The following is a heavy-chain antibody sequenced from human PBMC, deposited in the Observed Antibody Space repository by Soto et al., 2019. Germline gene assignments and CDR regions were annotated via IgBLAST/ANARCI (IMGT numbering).Heavy chain of an antibody. D-gene: IGHD6-6*01. J-gene: IGHJ5*02. V-gene: IGHV4-39*01. CDR3: ARARWWYSSSQIAWFDP. CDR2: IYYSGST. CDR1: GGSISSSSYY. Sequence: SETLSLTCTVSGGSISSSSYYWGWIRQPPGKGLEWIGSIYYSGSTYYNPSLKSRVTISVDTSKNQFSLKLSSVAAADTAVYYCARARWWYSSSQIAWFDPWGQGTLVTVSS.